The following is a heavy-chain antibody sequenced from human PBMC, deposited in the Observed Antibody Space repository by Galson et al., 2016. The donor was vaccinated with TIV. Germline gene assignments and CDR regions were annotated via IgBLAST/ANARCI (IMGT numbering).Heavy chain of an antibody. CDR2: INPNTGGT. CDR3: ARDDGYTSGSDY. D-gene: IGHD6-19*01. Sequence: SVKVSCKASGGTFTSYAINWVRQAPGQGLEWMGWINPNTGGTNYAQKFQGWVSMTRDTSINTAYMELSRLKSDDTAVYYCARDDGYTSGSDYWGQGTQVTVSS. J-gene: IGHJ4*02. V-gene: IGHV1-2*04. CDR1: GGTFTSYA.